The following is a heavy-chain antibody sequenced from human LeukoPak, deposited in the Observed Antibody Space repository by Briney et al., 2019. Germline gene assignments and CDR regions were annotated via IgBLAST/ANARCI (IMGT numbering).Heavy chain of an antibody. Sequence: GGSLSLSWASSGFTVSSNYMSGGRQAPGRGLGWGSVIYSGGTTNYAASVQGQFTISTDNSKNTLYLQMNSLRGEDTAVYYCARSLSVSYFDSWGQGTLVTVSS. CDR3: ARSLSVSYFDS. J-gene: IGHJ4*02. V-gene: IGHV3-53*01. D-gene: IGHD2/OR15-2a*01. CDR1: GFTVSSNY. CDR2: IYSGGTT.